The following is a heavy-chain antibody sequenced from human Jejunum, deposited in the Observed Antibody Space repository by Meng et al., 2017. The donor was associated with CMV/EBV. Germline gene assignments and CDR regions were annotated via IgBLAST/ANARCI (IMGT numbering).Heavy chain of an antibody. J-gene: IGHJ4*02. CDR1: GESVSDYN. V-gene: IGHV4-34*01. CDR2: IIRGGAT. D-gene: IGHD1-26*01. CDR3: ARGVGDY. Sequence: EALALTCAVYGESVSDYNGSWFRQTPGKGLEWIGEIIRGGATNYNPSLNSRLTISIDTSKNQLSLKVTSVTAADTAIYYCARGVGDYWGQGTLVTVSS.